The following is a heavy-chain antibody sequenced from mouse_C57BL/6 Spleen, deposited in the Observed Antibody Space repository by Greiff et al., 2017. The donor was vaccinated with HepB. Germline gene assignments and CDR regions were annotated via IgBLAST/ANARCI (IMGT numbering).Heavy chain of an antibody. CDR1: GFTFSDYY. J-gene: IGHJ2*01. CDR3: ARHGGLRRGDYFDY. V-gene: IGHV5-12*01. Sequence: EVHLVESGGGLVQPGGSLKLSCAASGFTFSDYYMYWVRQTPEKRLEWVAYISNGGGSTYYPDTVKGRFTISRDNAKNTLYLQMSRLKSEDTAMYYCARHGGLRRGDYFDYWGQGTTLTVSS. D-gene: IGHD2-2*01. CDR2: ISNGGGST.